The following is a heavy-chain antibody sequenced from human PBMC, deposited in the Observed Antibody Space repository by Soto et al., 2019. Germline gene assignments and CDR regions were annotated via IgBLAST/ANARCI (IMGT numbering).Heavy chain of an antibody. CDR3: ARGEIVGATVVVGYDYYGMDV. CDR1: GGTFSSYA. CDR2: IIPIFGTA. J-gene: IGHJ6*02. D-gene: IGHD1-26*01. Sequence: QVQLVQSGAEVKKPGSSVKVSCKASGGTFSSYAISWARQAPGQGLEWMGGIIPIFGTANYAQKFQGRVTITADESTSTAYMELSILGCEDTAVYYCARGEIVGATVVVGYDYYGMDVWGQGTTVTVSS. V-gene: IGHV1-69*01.